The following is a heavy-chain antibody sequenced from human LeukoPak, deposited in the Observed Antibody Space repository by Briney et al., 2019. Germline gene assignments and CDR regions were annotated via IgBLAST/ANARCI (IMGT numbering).Heavy chain of an antibody. D-gene: IGHD2-2*01. CDR3: ARQKCTSTSCLTKNAFDI. Sequence: NPWETLSLTCTVSGSISGYYWSWIRQPPGKGLEWIGYIYTSGSTSYNPSLESRVTISVDTSENQFSLDLSSVTAADTAVYYCARQKCTSTSCLTKNAFDIWGQGTMVTVSS. J-gene: IGHJ3*02. CDR1: GSISGYY. V-gene: IGHV4-4*09. CDR2: IYTSGST.